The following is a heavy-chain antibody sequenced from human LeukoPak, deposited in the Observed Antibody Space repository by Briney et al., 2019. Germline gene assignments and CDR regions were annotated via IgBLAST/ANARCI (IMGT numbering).Heavy chain of an antibody. CDR1: GYTFTSYA. Sequence: ASVKVSCKASGYTFTSYAMHWVRQAPGQRLEWMGWINAGNDNTKYSQKFQGRVTITRDTSASTAYMELSSLRSEDTAVYYCARVIAVAARGSSLGTPGYWGQGTLVTVSS. CDR3: ARVIAVAARGSSLGTPGY. CDR2: INAGNDNT. J-gene: IGHJ4*02. V-gene: IGHV1-3*01. D-gene: IGHD6-19*01.